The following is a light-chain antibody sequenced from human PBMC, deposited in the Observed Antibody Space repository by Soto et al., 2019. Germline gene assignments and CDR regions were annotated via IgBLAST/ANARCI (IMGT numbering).Light chain of an antibody. CDR3: QQYGSTTLT. J-gene: IGKJ4*01. CDR2: GAS. Sequence: IVLTQSPGTLSLSPGERATLSCRASQRVSSRYLAWYQQRPGKAPKLLMYGASTMETGIPDRFSGSGSGTEFTLTISRLEHEDCAVYDCQQYGSTTLTFGGGTKVDIK. V-gene: IGKV3-20*01. CDR1: QRVSSRY.